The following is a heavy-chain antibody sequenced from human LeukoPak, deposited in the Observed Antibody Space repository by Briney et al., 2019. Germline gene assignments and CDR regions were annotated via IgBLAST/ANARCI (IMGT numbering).Heavy chain of an antibody. Sequence: PGGSLRLSCAASGFTVSSNYMSWVRQAPGKGLEWVSSITSSSFSIYYADSVKGRFTISRDNAKDSLYLQMNSLRAEDTAVYYCARGEAAAGDASEFAYWGQGILVTVSS. CDR1: GFTVSSNY. J-gene: IGHJ4*02. CDR3: ARGEAAAGDASEFAY. V-gene: IGHV3-21*01. D-gene: IGHD6-13*01. CDR2: ITSSSFSI.